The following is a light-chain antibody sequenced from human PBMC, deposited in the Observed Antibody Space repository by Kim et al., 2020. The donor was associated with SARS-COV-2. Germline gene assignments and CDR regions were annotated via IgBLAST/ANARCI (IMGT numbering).Light chain of an antibody. CDR2: GAS. V-gene: IGKV3-20*01. CDR1: HRVGSNY. J-gene: IGKJ4*01. CDR3: QQYGNSPET. Sequence: PGERATLPCRASHRVGSNYLAWYQQKPGQAPRLLIYGASSRATGIPDRFSGSGSGTDFTLSINRLEPEDFAVYYCQQYGNSPETFGGGTKVDIK.